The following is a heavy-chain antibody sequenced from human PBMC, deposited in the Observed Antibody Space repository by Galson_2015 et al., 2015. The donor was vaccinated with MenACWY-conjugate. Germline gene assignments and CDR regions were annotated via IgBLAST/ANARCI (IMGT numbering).Heavy chain of an antibody. CDR3: ERVLSSGWTRQFDY. CDR2: ISGFIGTT. CDR1: GFTFSTYA. V-gene: IGHV3-23*01. Sequence: SLRLSCAASGFTFSTYAISWVRRAPGKGLECVTTISGFIGTTYQADSMKGRFTISRYKSKNIVSLQMNGLTTEDTAVYFCERVLSSGWTRQFDYWGQGTLVAVSS. J-gene: IGHJ4*02. D-gene: IGHD6-19*01.